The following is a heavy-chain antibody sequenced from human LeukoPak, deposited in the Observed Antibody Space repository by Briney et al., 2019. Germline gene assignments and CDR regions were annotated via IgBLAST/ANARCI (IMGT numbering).Heavy chain of an antibody. V-gene: IGHV4-34*01. CDR1: GGSFSGYY. CDR3: ATSTPMIVVVTDYYGMDV. CDR2: INHSGST. Sequence: PSETLSLTCAVYGGSFSGYYWSWIRQPPGKGLEWIGEINHSGSTNYNPSLKSRVTISVDTSKNQFSLKLSSVTAADTAVYYCATSTPMIVVVTDYYGMDVWGQGTTVTVSS. D-gene: IGHD3-22*01. J-gene: IGHJ6*02.